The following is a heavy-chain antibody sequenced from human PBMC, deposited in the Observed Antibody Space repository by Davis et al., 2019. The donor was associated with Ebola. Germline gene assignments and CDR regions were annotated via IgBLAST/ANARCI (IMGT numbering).Heavy chain of an antibody. V-gene: IGHV1-69*08. D-gene: IGHD3-22*01. CDR3: ARGRYYYDSSGYYHYYFDY. CDR2: IIPILGTA. Sequence: SVKVSCKASGYTFTSYTISWARQAPGQGLEWMGRIIPILGTANYAQKFQGRVTITADESTSTAYMELSSLRSEDTAVYYCARGRYYYDSSGYYHYYFDYWGQGTLVTVSS. J-gene: IGHJ4*02. CDR1: GYTFTSYT.